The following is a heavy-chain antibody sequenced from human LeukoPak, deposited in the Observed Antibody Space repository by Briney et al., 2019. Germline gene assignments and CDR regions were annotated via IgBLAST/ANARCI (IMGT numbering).Heavy chain of an antibody. Sequence: EASVKVSCKVSGYTLTELSMHWVRQAPGKGLEWMGSFDPEDGETIYAQKFEGRVTMTEDTSTDTAYMELSSLRSEDTAVYYCATAYNSSGYADYWGQGTLVTVSS. J-gene: IGHJ4*02. V-gene: IGHV1-24*01. D-gene: IGHD3-22*01. CDR3: ATAYNSSGYADY. CDR2: FDPEDGET. CDR1: GYTLTELS.